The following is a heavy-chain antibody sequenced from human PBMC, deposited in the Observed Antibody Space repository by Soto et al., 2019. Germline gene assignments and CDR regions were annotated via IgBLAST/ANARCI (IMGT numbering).Heavy chain of an antibody. V-gene: IGHV3-23*01. CDR3: AKGLTGSSSWYDLDY. CDR1: GFTFSNYA. D-gene: IGHD6-13*01. Sequence: EVQLLDSGGGLEQPGGSLRLSCAASGFTFSNYAMSWDRQAPGKGLEWVSTISNTGGSTYYADSVKGRFTISRDNSENTLYLQMNSLRAEDTALYYCAKGLTGSSSWYDLDYWGQGALVTVSS. J-gene: IGHJ4*02. CDR2: ISNTGGST.